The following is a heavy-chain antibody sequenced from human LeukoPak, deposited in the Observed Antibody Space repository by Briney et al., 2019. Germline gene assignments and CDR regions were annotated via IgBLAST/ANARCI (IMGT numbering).Heavy chain of an antibody. CDR2: MNEDGSEK. V-gene: IGHV3-7*01. D-gene: IGHD4-11*01. Sequence: PGGSLRLSCAASGFGFSNYWMSWVRQAPGKGLEWVANMNEDGSEKNYVDSVKGRFTISRDNAQVSLYLQMNSLRAEDTAVYYCARDRGYSNFDYWGQGTLLTVSS. J-gene: IGHJ4*02. CDR1: GFGFSNYW. CDR3: ARDRGYSNFDY.